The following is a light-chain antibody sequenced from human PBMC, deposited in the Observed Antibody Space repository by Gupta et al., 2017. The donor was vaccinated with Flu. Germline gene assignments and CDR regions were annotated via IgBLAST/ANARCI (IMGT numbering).Light chain of an antibody. Sequence: DIQMTQSPSSLSASVGDRVTISCRASQRIANFSNWYQQQPRKAPRLLIFDASRLHSGVPSRFSGSGFGSDFTLTISSLQPEDSATYYCQQSYSVPYTFGRGTKVAIK. CDR3: QQSYSVPYT. V-gene: IGKV1-39*01. CDR1: QRIANF. J-gene: IGKJ3*01. CDR2: DAS.